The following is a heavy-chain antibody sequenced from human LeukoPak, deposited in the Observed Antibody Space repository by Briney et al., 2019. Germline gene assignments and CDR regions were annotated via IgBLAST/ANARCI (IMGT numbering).Heavy chain of an antibody. Sequence: GGSLRLSCAASGFTFSGYWTHWVRQAPGKGLMWVSRVNSDGSSTSYADVVKGRFTVSRDNTKSTVYLQMNSLRAEDTAVYYCGRGSAVAYNVVDYWGQGTLVTVSS. CDR3: GRGSAVAYNVVDY. CDR1: GFTFSGYW. CDR2: VNSDGSST. J-gene: IGHJ4*02. V-gene: IGHV3-74*01. D-gene: IGHD6-19*01.